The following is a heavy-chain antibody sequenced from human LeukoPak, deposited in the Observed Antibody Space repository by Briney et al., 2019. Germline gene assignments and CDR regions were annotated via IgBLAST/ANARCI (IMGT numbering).Heavy chain of an antibody. CDR3: ARDAAQYYGMDV. CDR2: IYSGGST. CDR1: GFTVSSNY. Sequence: GGSLRLSCAASGFTVSSNYMSWVRQAPGKGLEWVSVIYSGGSTYYADSVKGRFTISRDNSKNTLYLQMNSLRAEDTAVYYCARDAAQYYGMDVWGKGTTATVSS. J-gene: IGHJ6*04. V-gene: IGHV3-53*01.